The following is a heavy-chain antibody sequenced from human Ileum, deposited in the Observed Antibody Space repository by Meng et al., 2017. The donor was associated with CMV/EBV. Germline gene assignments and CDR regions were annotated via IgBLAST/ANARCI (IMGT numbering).Heavy chain of an antibody. Sequence: GSLRLSCTVSGASISSSSYYWDWIRQPPGKGLEWISTIYYSGSTYYNPSLKSRVTMSVDTSKNQFSLKLSSVTAADTAVYYCARRPTGNPFDYWGQGTLVTVSS. J-gene: IGHJ4*02. CDR2: IYYSGST. V-gene: IGHV4-39*01. CDR1: GASISSSSYY. D-gene: IGHD1-1*01. CDR3: ARRPTGNPFDY.